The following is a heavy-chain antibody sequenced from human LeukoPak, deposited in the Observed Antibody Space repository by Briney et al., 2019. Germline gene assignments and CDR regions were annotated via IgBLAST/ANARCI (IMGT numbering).Heavy chain of an antibody. CDR1: GYSISSGYY. CDR3: ARVGIAVAGSPRAFDI. J-gene: IGHJ3*02. CDR2: IYHSGST. V-gene: IGHV4-38-2*02. D-gene: IGHD6-19*01. Sequence: PSETLSLTCTVSGYSISSGYYWGWIRQPPGKGLEWIGSIYHSGSTYYNPSLKSRVTISVDTSKNQFSLKLSSVTAADTAVYYCARVGIAVAGSPRAFDIWGQGTMVTVSS.